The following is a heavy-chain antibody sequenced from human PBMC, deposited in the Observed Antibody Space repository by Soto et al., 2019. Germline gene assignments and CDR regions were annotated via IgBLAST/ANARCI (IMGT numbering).Heavy chain of an antibody. J-gene: IGHJ4*02. CDR2: IFWNDDE. V-gene: IGHV2-5*01. CDR3: GDAGYGYHPFGY. Sequence: QITLKESGPTLVKPTHTLTLTCTSSGFSLTTSGVGVAWIRQPPGKALKCLALIFWNDDERYSTSLNSRLTITKETSKNQVGLTMTNMYPVYTATYYCGDAGYGYHPFGYWGGGTLVTLSS. CDR1: GFSLTTSGVG. D-gene: IGHD3-16*02.